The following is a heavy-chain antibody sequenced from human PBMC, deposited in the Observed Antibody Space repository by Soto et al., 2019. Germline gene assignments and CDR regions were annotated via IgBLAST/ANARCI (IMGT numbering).Heavy chain of an antibody. J-gene: IGHJ5*02. D-gene: IGHD3-9*01. Sequence: QLQLQESGPGLVKPSETLSLTCTVSGGSISSSSYYWGWIRQPPGKGLEWIGSIYYSGSTYYNPSLKSRVTISVDTSKNQFSLKLSSVTAADTAVYYCARQGEDYDILTGYYGGFDPWGQGTLVTVSS. V-gene: IGHV4-39*01. CDR1: GGSISSSSYY. CDR2: IYYSGST. CDR3: ARQGEDYDILTGYYGGFDP.